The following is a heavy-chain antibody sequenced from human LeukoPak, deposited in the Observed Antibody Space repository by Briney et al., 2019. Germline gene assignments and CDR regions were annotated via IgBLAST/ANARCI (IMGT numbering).Heavy chain of an antibody. CDR1: GFAFSDYS. CDR2: ISRSSSTI. CDR3: AKDPYSSSCFDY. V-gene: IGHV3-48*01. J-gene: IGHJ4*02. D-gene: IGHD6-13*01. Sequence: GGSLRLSCAASGFAFSDYSMNWVRQAPEKGLEWVSYISRSSSTIYYADSVKGRFTISRENAKNSLYLQINSLRAEDTAVYYFAKDPYSSSCFDYWGQGTLVTVSS.